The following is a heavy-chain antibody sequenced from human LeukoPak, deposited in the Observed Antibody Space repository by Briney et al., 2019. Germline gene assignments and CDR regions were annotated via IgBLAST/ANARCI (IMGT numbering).Heavy chain of an antibody. CDR1: GFTFNSYW. V-gene: IGHV3-7*01. Sequence: PGGSLRLSCAASGFTFNSYWMSRVRQAPGKGLEWVANIKQYGSEKYYVDSVKGRFTISRDNAKNSLYLQMNNLRAEDTAVYYCASVREWQLQNAPFDYWGQGTMVTVSS. CDR2: IKQYGSEK. J-gene: IGHJ4*02. CDR3: ASVREWQLQNAPFDY. D-gene: IGHD1-26*01.